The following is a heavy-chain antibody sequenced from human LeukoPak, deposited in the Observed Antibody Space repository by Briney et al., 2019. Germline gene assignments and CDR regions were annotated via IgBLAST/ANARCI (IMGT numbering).Heavy chain of an antibody. J-gene: IGHJ6*02. CDR3: ARGAYSSGWYGFRGYYGMDV. V-gene: IGHV4-34*01. Sequence: SETLSLTCAVYVGSFSVYYWSWLRQPPGKGLEWIGEFNHSGSTNYNPSLKSRVTISVDTSKNQFSLKLSSVTAADTAVYYCARGAYSSGWYGFRGYYGMDVWGQGTTVTVSS. D-gene: IGHD6-19*01. CDR2: FNHSGST. CDR1: VGSFSVYY.